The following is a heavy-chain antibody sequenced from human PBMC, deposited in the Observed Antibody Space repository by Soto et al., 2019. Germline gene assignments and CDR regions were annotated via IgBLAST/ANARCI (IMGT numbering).Heavy chain of an antibody. V-gene: IGHV6-1*01. CDR2: TYYRSKWYN. J-gene: IGHJ6*02. CDR3: ARDLAGGDRYYDFWSGYPPYYYCGMDV. D-gene: IGHD3-3*01. CDR1: GDSVSSNSAA. Sequence: SQTLSLPCAISGDSVSSNSAAWNWIRQSPSRGLEWLGRTYYRSKWYNDYAVSVKSRITINPDTSKNQFSLQLNSVTPEDTAVYYCARDLAGGDRYYDFWSGYPPYYYCGMDVWGQGTTVTVSS.